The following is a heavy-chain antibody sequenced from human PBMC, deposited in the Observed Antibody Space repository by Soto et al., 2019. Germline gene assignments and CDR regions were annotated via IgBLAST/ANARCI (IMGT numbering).Heavy chain of an antibody. CDR1: GYPFTTYY. J-gene: IGHJ4*02. V-gene: IGHV1-2*02. CDR2: IDPRSGGT. CDR3: ATDDYGIFPY. D-gene: IGHD3-10*01. Sequence: GALVKVSCKVSGYPFTTYYIHWVRQAPGQGLEWMGWIDPRSGGTVYEQKFQGRVTMTRDTSISTVYMDLSGLTSDDTALYYCATDDYGIFPYWGQGSLVTVSS.